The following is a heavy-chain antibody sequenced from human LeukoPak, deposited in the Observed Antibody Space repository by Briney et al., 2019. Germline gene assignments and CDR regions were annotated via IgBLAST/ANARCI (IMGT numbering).Heavy chain of an antibody. D-gene: IGHD5-18*01. CDR1: GFTFGSYA. CDR3: AKGGHDSYGTYFDY. Sequence: GGSLRLSCAASGFTFGSYAMSWVRQPPGKGLEWVSAISGSGGTTYYADSVKGRFTISRDNSKNTLYLQMNSLRAEDTAVYYCAKGGHDSYGTYFDYWGQGTLVTVSS. V-gene: IGHV3-23*01. J-gene: IGHJ4*02. CDR2: ISGSGGTT.